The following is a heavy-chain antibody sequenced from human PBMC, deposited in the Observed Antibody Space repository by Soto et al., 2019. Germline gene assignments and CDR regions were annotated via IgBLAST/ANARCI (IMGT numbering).Heavy chain of an antibody. J-gene: IGHJ5*02. Sequence: QVQLQESGPGLVKPSETLSLTCTVSGGSISSYYWSWIRQPPGKGLEWIGYIYYSGSTNYNPSLKSRLTISVDTSKNQCSLKLSSVTAADTAVYYCASTTVADTYNWFDPWGQGTLVTVSS. CDR2: IYYSGST. D-gene: IGHD6-19*01. V-gene: IGHV4-59*01. CDR3: ASTTVADTYNWFDP. CDR1: GGSISSYY.